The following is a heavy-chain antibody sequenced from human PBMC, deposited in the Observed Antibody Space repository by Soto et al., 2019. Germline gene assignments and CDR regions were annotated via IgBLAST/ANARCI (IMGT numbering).Heavy chain of an antibody. Sequence: ASVKVSCKASGYTFTGYYMHWVRQAPGQGLEWMGWINPNSGGTNYAQKFQGRVTMTRDTSISTAYMELSRLRSDYTAVYYCAREPPPNCGGDCYSDAFDIWGHGTMVTSSS. CDR3: AREPPPNCGGDCYSDAFDI. J-gene: IGHJ3*02. CDR2: INPNSGGT. CDR1: GYTFTGYY. D-gene: IGHD2-21*02. V-gene: IGHV1-2*02.